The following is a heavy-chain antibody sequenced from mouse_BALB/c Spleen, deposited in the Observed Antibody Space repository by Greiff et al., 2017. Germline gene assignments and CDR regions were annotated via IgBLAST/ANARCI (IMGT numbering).Heavy chain of an antibody. CDR1: GFTFSSYG. CDR3: ARPRSTMITAWFAY. Sequence: EVQLVESGGGLVQPGGSLKLSCAASGFTFSSYGMSWVRQTPDKRLELVATINSNGGSTYYPDSVKGRFTISRDNAKNTLYLQMSSLKSEDTAMYYCARPRSTMITAWFAYWGQGTLVTVSA. D-gene: IGHD2-4*01. CDR2: INSNGGST. J-gene: IGHJ3*01. V-gene: IGHV5-6-3*01.